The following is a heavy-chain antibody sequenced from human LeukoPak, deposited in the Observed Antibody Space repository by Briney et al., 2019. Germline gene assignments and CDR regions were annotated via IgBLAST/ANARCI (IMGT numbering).Heavy chain of an antibody. V-gene: IGHV1-8*01. CDR2: MNPNSGNT. J-gene: IGHJ6*02. D-gene: IGHD2-2*01. CDR1: GYTFTSYD. CDR3: ARWVVVPAATNYYYYGMDV. Sequence: ASVKVSCKASGYTFTSYDINWVRQATGRGLEWMGWMNPNSGNTGYAQKFQGGVTMTRNTSISTAYMELSSLRSEDTAVYYCARWVVVPAATNYYYYGMDVWGQGTTVTVSS.